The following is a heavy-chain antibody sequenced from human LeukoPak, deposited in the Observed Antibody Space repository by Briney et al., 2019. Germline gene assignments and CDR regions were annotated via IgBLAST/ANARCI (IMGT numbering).Heavy chain of an antibody. V-gene: IGHV3-48*03. CDR3: AATYYYDGSGDY. D-gene: IGHD3-22*01. CDR1: GFTFSTYE. CDR2: ISSTGSNI. J-gene: IGHJ4*02. Sequence: GGSLRLSCAASGFTFSTYEMNWVRQAPGEGLEWVSYISSTGSNIYYADSVKGRFTISRDNAKNSLYLLMNSLRTEDTAVYYCAATYYYDGSGDYWGQGTLVTVSS.